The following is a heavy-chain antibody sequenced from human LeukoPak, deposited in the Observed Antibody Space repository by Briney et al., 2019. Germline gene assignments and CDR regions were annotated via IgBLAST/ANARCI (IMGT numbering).Heavy chain of an antibody. J-gene: IGHJ4*02. CDR3: AKSLSGGWSSHYFGD. V-gene: IGHV3-30*18. CDR1: GFAFSTYY. CDR2: ISYDGRNM. Sequence: GGSLRLSCAASGFAFSTYYIHWVRQPPGKGLEWVAVISYDGRNMYYGDSVKGRFTISRDNSKNTLYLQMNSLRPEDTAVYYCAKSLSGGWSSHYFGDWGQGALVTVSS. D-gene: IGHD6-19*01.